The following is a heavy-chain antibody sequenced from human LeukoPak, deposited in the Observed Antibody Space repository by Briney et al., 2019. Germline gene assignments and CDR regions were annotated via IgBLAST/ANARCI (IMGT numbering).Heavy chain of an antibody. CDR3: ARFRDDFPDY. CDR1: GYSFTSYW. D-gene: IGHD5-24*01. V-gene: IGHV5-51*01. J-gene: IGHJ4*02. CDR2: IFPGDSDS. Sequence: GEPLKISCKGPGYSFTSYWIGWVRQMPGKGLEWMGIIFPGDSDSRYSPSFQGQVTISVDKSISTAYLQWNSLKASDTAIYYCARFRDDFPDYWGQGALIIVSS.